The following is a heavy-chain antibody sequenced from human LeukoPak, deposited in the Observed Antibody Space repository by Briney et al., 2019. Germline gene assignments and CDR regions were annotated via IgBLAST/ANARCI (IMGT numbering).Heavy chain of an antibody. CDR3: AGRGRGSSSKTLCYLDS. CDR2: CYYGWST. D-gene: IGHD5-18*01. J-gene: IGHJ4*02. V-gene: IGHV4-39*07. Sequence: SETLSLTCSVSGGSFSNSNFYWGRIRLPPGRGLEWIVRCYYGWSTFYNPSLRIRLIISEYPAKNQLSLRLSSVTAADTAVYYCAGRGRGSSSKTLCYLDSWGRGTLVAVSS. CDR1: GGSFSNSNFY.